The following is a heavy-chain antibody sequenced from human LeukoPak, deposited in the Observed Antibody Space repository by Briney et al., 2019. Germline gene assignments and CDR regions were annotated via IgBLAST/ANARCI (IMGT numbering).Heavy chain of an antibody. CDR1: GFTFRSYG. Sequence: PGGSLRLSCAASGFTFRSYGMHWVRQATGKGQEWVAFIRYDETDKYYADSVKGRFTISRDNSKNTLYLQMSSLRAEDTAVYYCAKATNYYYMPSGAKGPRSPCP. CDR2: IRYDETDK. CDR3: AKATNYYYMPS. V-gene: IGHV3-30*02. J-gene: IGHJ6*03.